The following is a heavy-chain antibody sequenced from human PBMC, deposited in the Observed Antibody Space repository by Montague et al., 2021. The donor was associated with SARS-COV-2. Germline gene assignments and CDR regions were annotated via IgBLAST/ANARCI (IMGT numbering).Heavy chain of an antibody. V-gene: IGHV3-30*04. J-gene: IGHJ6*02. Sequence: SLRLSCAASGFAFSLYSMHWVRQAPGKGLEWVAVTRHDESQKFYXDSVKGRVTISKDNSKNILYLQMNSLRREDTAVYHCARIGLGWSYGNGMGVWGQGTTVIVSS. CDR3: ARIGLGWSYGNGMGV. CDR1: GFAFSLYS. D-gene: IGHD6-19*01. CDR2: TRHDESQK.